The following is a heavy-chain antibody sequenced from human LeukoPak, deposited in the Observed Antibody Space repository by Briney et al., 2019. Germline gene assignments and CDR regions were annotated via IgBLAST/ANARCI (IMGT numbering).Heavy chain of an antibody. CDR1: GGSISSSSYY. D-gene: IGHD3-22*01. J-gene: IGHJ4*02. CDR3: ARLRDTMIFNY. Sequence: PSETLSLTCTVSGGSISSSSYYWGWIRQPPGKGLEWIRSIYYSGSTYYNPSLKSRVTISVDTSKNQFSLKLSSVTAADTAVYYCARLRDTMIFNYWGQGTLVTVSS. CDR2: IYYSGST. V-gene: IGHV4-39*01.